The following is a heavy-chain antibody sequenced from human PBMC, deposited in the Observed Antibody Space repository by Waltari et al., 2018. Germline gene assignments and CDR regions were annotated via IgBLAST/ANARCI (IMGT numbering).Heavy chain of an antibody. D-gene: IGHD2-15*01. J-gene: IGHJ3*02. CDR2: IYYSGSS. CDR1: GGSISSYY. CDR3: AHRTPHDAFDI. V-gene: IGHV4-59*01. Sequence: QVQLQESGPGLVKPSETLSLTCTVSGGSISSYYWSWIRQPPGKGLEWIGYIYYSGSSDYNPSLKSRVTISVDTSKNQCSLKLSSLRSEDTAVYYCAHRTPHDAFDIWGQGTMVTVSS.